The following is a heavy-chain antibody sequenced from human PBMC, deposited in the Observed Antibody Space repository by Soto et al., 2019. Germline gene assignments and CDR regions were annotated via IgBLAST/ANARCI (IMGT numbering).Heavy chain of an antibody. J-gene: IGHJ4*02. V-gene: IGHV3-23*01. D-gene: IGHD4-17*01. CDR1: GFTVSSSQ. CDR2: ISGSGDST. CDR3: AKDRYGDYGGIDY. Sequence: PGGSLRLSCAASGFTVSSSQMTWVRQAPGKGLEWVSVISGSGDSTFYADSVKGRFTISRDTSKNTLFLQMNSLRAEDTAVYYCAKDRYGDYGGIDYWGQGTMVTVSS.